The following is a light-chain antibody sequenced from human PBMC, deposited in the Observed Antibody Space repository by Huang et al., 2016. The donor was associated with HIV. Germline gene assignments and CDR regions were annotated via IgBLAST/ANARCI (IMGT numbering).Light chain of an antibody. CDR2: GAS. CDR1: QSINNY. V-gene: IGKV3-15*01. J-gene: IGKJ5*01. CDR3: QQYNTWAT. Sequence: DIVMTQSPATQSVSPGERVTLSRRASQSINNYLAWYQQKPGQAPRLLIYGASTRVTGIPARFSGSGSGTEFTLTISSLQSEDFAIYYCQQYNTWATFGQGTRLEIK.